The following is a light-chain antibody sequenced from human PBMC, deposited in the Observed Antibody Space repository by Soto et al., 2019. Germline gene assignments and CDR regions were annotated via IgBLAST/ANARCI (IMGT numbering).Light chain of an antibody. CDR3: QPYGSSPTWT. Sequence: EIVLTQSPGTLSLSPGERATLSCRASQSVSSSYLAWYQQKPGQAPRLLIYGASGRATGIQDRFSGSESETDFTLTISRLEPEDFAVYYCQPYGSSPTWTFGQGTKVEIK. J-gene: IGKJ1*01. V-gene: IGKV3-20*01. CDR1: QSVSSSY. CDR2: GAS.